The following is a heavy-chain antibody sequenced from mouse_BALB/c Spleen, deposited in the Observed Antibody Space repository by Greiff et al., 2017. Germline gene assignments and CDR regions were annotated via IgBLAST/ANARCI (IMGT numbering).Heavy chain of an antibody. Sequence: EVKLVESGPGLVKPSQSLSLTCTVTGYSITSDYAWNWIRQFPGNKLEWMGYISYSGSTSYNPSLKSRISITRDTSKNQFFLQLNSVTTEDTATYYCARGGSTMITTGFAYWGQGTLVTVSA. CDR2: ISYSGST. J-gene: IGHJ3*01. CDR3: ARGGSTMITTGFAY. D-gene: IGHD2-4*01. V-gene: IGHV3-2*02. CDR1: GYSITSDYA.